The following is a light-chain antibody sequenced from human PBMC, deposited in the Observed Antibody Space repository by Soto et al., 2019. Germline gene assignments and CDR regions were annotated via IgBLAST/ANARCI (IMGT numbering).Light chain of an antibody. CDR1: SSDVGGYDF. Sequence: QPVLTQPASVSGSVGQSITISCTGTSSDVGGYDFVSWYQHHPGKAPKLIIYEVRTRPSGVSDRFSGSKSGNTASLTISGLQAEDEADYYCSSYTSDWGVFGTGTKVTVL. J-gene: IGLJ1*01. CDR3: SSYTSDWGV. CDR2: EVR. V-gene: IGLV2-14*01.